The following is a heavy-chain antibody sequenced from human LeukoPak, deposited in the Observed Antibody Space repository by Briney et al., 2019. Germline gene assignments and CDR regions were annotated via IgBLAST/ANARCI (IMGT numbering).Heavy chain of an antibody. J-gene: IGHJ4*02. V-gene: IGHV1-69*13. CDR3: ARAPEGIRVAGQRYYFDY. CDR2: IIPIFGTA. D-gene: IGHD6-19*01. CDR1: GYTFTGYY. Sequence: SVKVSCKASGYTFTGYYMHWVRQAPGQGLEWVGGIIPIFGTANYAQKFQGRVTITADESTSAAYMELSSLRSEDTAVYYCARAPEGIRVAGQRYYFDYWGQGTLVTVSS.